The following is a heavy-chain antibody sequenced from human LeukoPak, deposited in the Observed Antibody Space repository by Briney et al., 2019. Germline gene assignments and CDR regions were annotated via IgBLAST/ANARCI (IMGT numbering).Heavy chain of an antibody. CDR3: ARQMVIGNSGDAFDI. V-gene: IGHV4-39*07. CDR2: IYYSGST. J-gene: IGHJ3*02. D-gene: IGHD2/OR15-2a*01. CDR1: GGSISSSSYY. Sequence: SETLSLTCTVSGGSISSSSYYWGWIRQPPGKGLEWIGSIYYSGSTYYNPSLKSRVTISVDTSKNQFSLKLSSVTAADTAVYYCARQMVIGNSGDAFDIWGQGTMVTVSS.